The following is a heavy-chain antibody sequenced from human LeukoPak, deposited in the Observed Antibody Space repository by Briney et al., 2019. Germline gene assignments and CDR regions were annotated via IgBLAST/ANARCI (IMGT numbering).Heavy chain of an antibody. CDR2: IYHSGST. V-gene: IGHV4-4*02. D-gene: IGHD1-1*01. J-gene: IGHJ5*02. CDR1: GGSISSSNW. Sequence: PSGTLSLTCAVSGGSISSSNWWSGVRQPPGKGLEGIGEIYHSGSTNYNPSLKSRVTISVDKSKNQSSLKLSSVTAADTAVYYCARAVQLERRWWFDPWGQGTLVTVSS. CDR3: ARAVQLERRWWFDP.